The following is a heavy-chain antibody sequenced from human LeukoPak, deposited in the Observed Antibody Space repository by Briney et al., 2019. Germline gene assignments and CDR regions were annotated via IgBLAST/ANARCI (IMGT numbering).Heavy chain of an antibody. D-gene: IGHD3-10*01. V-gene: IGHV3-64*01. CDR1: GFTFSRNA. CDR2: ISSNGGST. J-gene: IGHJ6*02. Sequence: GGSLRLSCAASGFTFSRNAMHWVRQAPGKGLGYVSAISSNGGSTFYANSVKGRFTISRDNSKNTLYLQMGSLRAEDMAVYYCAKDHGLYYYYGMDVWGQGTTVTVSS. CDR3: AKDHGLYYYYGMDV.